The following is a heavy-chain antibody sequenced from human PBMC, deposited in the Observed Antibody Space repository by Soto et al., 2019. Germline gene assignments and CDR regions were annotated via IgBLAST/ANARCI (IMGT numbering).Heavy chain of an antibody. D-gene: IGHD3-22*01. V-gene: IGHV5-51*01. Sequence: GESLKISCKGSGYSFTSYWIGWVRQMPGKGLEWMGIIYPGDSDTRYSPSFQGQVTISADKSISTAYLQWSSLKASDTAMYYCATQYYYDSSGYPDAVDIRRQGTMETVSS. CDR3: ATQYYYDSSGYPDAVDI. CDR1: GYSFTSYW. CDR2: IYPGDSDT. J-gene: IGHJ3*02.